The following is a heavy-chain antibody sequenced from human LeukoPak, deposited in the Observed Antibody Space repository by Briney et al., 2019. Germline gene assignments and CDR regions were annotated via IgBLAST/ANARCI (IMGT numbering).Heavy chain of an antibody. D-gene: IGHD6-19*01. Sequence: ASVKVSCKASGYTFSNYGISWVRQAPGQGLEWMGWISAYNGNTNYAQKLQGRVTMTTDTSTSTAYMELRSLRSDDTAVYYCARDLGYSSGWEVTIDYWGQGTLVTVSS. CDR1: GYTFSNYG. CDR2: ISAYNGNT. J-gene: IGHJ4*02. V-gene: IGHV1-18*01. CDR3: ARDLGYSSGWEVTIDY.